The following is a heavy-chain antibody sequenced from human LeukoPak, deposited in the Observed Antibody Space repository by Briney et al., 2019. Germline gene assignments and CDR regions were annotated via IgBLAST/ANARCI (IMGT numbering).Heavy chain of an antibody. CDR3: AKAGSSTSCYRNWFDP. V-gene: IGHV3-23*01. J-gene: IGHJ5*02. CDR1: GFTFSSYS. CDR2: ISGGGGST. D-gene: IGHD2-2*02. Sequence: GGSLRLSCAASGFTFSSYSMNWVRQAPGKGLEWVSAISGGGGSTYYADSVKGRFTISRDNSKNTLYLQMNSLRAEDTAVYYCAKAGSSTSCYRNWFDPWGQGTLVTVSS.